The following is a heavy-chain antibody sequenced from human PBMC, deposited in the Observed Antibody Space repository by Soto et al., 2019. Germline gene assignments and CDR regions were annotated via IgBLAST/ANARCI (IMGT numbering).Heavy chain of an antibody. D-gene: IGHD6-19*01. CDR3: AKVVAVSDSY. J-gene: IGHJ4*02. CDR1: RITFSSYA. Sequence: EVPLLESGGGLVQPGGSLRLSCAASRITFSSYAMSWVRQAPGKGLEWVSAISGSGGSTYYADSVKGRFTISRDNSKNTLYLQMNSLRAEDTAVYYCAKVVAVSDSYWGQGTLVTVSS. CDR2: ISGSGGST. V-gene: IGHV3-23*01.